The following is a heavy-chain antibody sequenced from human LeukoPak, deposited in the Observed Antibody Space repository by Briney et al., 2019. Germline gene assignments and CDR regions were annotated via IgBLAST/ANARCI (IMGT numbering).Heavy chain of an antibody. J-gene: IGHJ6*03. Sequence: GGSLRLSCAASGFTVSSNYMSWVRQAPGKGLEWVSGLSDSGGSTFYADSVKGRFTISRDNSKNTLFLQMNRLRAEDTAVYYCAKGGAVSSKSITLIRGTRRYYYYMDVWGKGTTVTISS. CDR3: AKGGAVSSKSITLIRGTRRYYYYMDV. D-gene: IGHD3-10*01. CDR1: GFTVSSNY. CDR2: LSDSGGST. V-gene: IGHV3-23*01.